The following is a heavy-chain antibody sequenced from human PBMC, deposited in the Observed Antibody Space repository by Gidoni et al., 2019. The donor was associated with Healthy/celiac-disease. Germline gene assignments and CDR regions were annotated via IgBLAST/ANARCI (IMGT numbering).Heavy chain of an antibody. V-gene: IGHV1-46*01. Sequence: QVQLVQSGAEVKKPGASVKVSCKASGYTFTSYYIHWVRQAPGQGLEWMGIINPSGGSTSYAQKFQGRVTMTRDTSTSTVYMELSSLRSEDTAVYYCARAGGLLGAGQLVRSGYFDYWGQGTLVTVSS. CDR3: ARAGGLLGAGQLVRSGYFDY. CDR2: INPSGGST. CDR1: GYTFTSYY. D-gene: IGHD6-6*01. J-gene: IGHJ4*02.